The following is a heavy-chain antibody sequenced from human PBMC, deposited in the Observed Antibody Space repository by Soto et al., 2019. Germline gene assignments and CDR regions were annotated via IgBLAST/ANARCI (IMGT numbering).Heavy chain of an antibody. Sequence: GGSQRLSCGPSVFTLITYAMTWFRQSPGNGLQWVSAISSSGGTTYYAYSVKVRFTISRDNEKNILYLKMKRLRDEDTDVYYCAKMFLAKWWYHEYWGQGALVKVS. J-gene: IGHJ4*02. D-gene: IGHD2-15*01. CDR2: ISSSGGTT. V-gene: IGHV3-23*01. CDR1: VFTLITYA. CDR3: AKMFLAKWWYHEY.